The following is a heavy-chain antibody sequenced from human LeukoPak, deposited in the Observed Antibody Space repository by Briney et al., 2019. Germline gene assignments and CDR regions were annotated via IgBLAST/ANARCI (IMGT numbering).Heavy chain of an antibody. CDR2: IYHSGST. CDR1: GGSISSSNW. J-gene: IGHJ6*03. CDR3: ARSQADFWSGYLHMVHYYYYYTDV. V-gene: IGHV4-4*02. Sequence: SETLSLTCAVSGGSISSSNWWSWVRQPPGKGLEWIGEIYHSGSTNYNLSLKSRVTISVDTSKNQFSLKLSSVTAADTAVYYCARSQADFWSGYLHMVHYYYYYTDVWGKGTTVTVSS. D-gene: IGHD3-3*01.